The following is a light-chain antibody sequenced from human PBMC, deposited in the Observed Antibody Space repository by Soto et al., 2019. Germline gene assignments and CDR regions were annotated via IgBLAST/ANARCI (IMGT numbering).Light chain of an antibody. J-gene: IGLJ3*02. V-gene: IGLV2-14*01. CDR1: SSDVGAYNY. CDR3: SSYTSSSTLV. CDR2: EVT. Sequence: QPASVSGSPGQSITISCTGTSSDVGAYNYVSWYRQHPGKAPKLMIYEVTNRPSGVSNRFSGSKSGSTASLTISGLQAEDEADYYCSSYTSSSTLVFGGGTQLTVL.